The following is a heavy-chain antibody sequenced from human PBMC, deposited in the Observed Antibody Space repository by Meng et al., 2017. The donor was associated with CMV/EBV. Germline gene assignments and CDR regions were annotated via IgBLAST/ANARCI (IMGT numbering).Heavy chain of an antibody. D-gene: IGHD4-17*01. V-gene: IGHV1-46*01. CDR2: INPSGGST. CDR3: ARAGDGDAHFDY. CDR1: GYTVTSYY. Sequence: ASVKVSCKASGYTVTSYYMHWVRQAPGQGLEWMGIINPSGGSTSYAQKFQGRVTMTRDTSTSTAHMELSSLRSEDTAVYYCARAGDGDAHFDYWGQGTLVTVSS. J-gene: IGHJ4*02.